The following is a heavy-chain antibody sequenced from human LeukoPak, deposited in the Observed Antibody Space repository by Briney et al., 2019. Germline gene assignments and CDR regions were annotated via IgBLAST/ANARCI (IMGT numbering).Heavy chain of an antibody. CDR1: GFTFSNYA. CDR3: ARILYDSGGYYYDY. CDR2: ITNNGGGT. Sequence: PGGSLRLSCAASGFTFSNYAMHWVSQAPGKGLEYVSAITNNGGGTYYANSVKGRFTISRDNSKSTLYLQMGSLRAEDMAVYYCARILYDSGGYYYDYWGQGTLVTVSS. V-gene: IGHV3-64*01. D-gene: IGHD3-22*01. J-gene: IGHJ4*02.